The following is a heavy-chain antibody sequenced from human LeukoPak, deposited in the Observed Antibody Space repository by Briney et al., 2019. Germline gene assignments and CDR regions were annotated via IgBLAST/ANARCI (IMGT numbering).Heavy chain of an antibody. J-gene: IGHJ6*03. CDR1: GGSFSGYY. CDR3: ARLKRKLNYYYYMDV. CDR2: INHSGST. V-gene: IGHV4-34*01. D-gene: IGHD5-24*01. Sequence: SETLSLTCAVSGGSFSGYYWSWIRQPRGQGLEWIGEINHSGSTNYNPSLKSRVTISVDTSKNQFSLKLSSVTAADTAVYYCARLKRKLNYYYYMDVWGKGTTVTVSS.